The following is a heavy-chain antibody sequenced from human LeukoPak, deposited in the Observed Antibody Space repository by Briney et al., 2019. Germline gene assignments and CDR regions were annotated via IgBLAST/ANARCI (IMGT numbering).Heavy chain of an antibody. J-gene: IGHJ4*02. CDR3: ARGRGPAAFDY. CDR2: IIPIFGTA. D-gene: IGHD2-2*01. V-gene: IGHV1-69*05. Sequence: ASVKVSCKASGGTFSSYAISWVRQAPGQGLEWMGRIIPIFGTANYAQKFQGRVTITTDESTSTAYMELSSLRSEDTAVYYCARGRGPAAFDYWGQGTLVTVSS. CDR1: GGTFSSYA.